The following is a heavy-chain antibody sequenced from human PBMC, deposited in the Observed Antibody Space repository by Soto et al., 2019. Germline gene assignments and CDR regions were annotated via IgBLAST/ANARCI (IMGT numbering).Heavy chain of an antibody. Sequence: QVQLQESGPGLVKPSQTLSLTCTVSGGSINSFDNCWSWMRQHPGKGLEWIGYIYYSGNTYYNPSLKSRVVISVDTSKNQFSLKLSSVSAADTALYYCARNVDTAVLGNWFDPWGQGTLVTVSS. CDR3: ARNVDTAVLGNWFDP. V-gene: IGHV4-31*03. D-gene: IGHD5-18*01. CDR1: GGSINSFDNC. CDR2: IYYSGNT. J-gene: IGHJ5*02.